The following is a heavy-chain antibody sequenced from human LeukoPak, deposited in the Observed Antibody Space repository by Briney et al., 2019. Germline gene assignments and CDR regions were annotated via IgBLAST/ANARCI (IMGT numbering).Heavy chain of an antibody. CDR3: ARPRGYSYGYFDY. CDR1: GGTFSSYA. J-gene: IGHJ4*02. Sequence: TVKVSCKASGGTFSSYAISWVRQAPGQGLEWMGRITPILGIANYAQKFQGRVTITADKSTSTAYMELSSLRSEDTAVYYCARPRGYSYGYFDYWGQGTLVTVSS. D-gene: IGHD5-18*01. CDR2: ITPILGIA. V-gene: IGHV1-69*04.